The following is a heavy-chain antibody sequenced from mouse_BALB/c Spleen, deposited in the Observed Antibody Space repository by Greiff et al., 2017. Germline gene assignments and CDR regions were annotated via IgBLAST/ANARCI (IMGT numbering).Heavy chain of an antibody. V-gene: IGHV3-2*02. J-gene: IGHJ4*01. CDR1: GYSITSDYA. Sequence: EVQRVESGPGLVKPSQSLSLTCTVTGYSITSDYAWNWIRQFPGNKLEWMGYISYSGSTSYNPSLKSRISITRDTSKNQFFLQLNSVTTEDTATYYCAREAYYRYHYAMDYWGQGTSVTVSS. CDR2: ISYSGST. CDR3: AREAYYRYHYAMDY. D-gene: IGHD2-14*01.